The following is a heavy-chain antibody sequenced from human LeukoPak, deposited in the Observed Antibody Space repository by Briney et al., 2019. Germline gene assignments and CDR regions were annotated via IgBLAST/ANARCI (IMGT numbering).Heavy chain of an antibody. J-gene: IGHJ6*02. CDR2: IIPIFGTA. CDR3: ARDTGYSYGYYYYGMDV. Sequence: SVTVSCKASGGTFSSYAISWVRQAPGQGLEWMGGIIPIFGTANYAQKFQGRVTITADESTSTAYMELSSLRSEDTAVYYCARDTGYSYGYYYYGMDVWGQGTTVTVSS. CDR1: GGTFSSYA. V-gene: IGHV1-69*13. D-gene: IGHD5-18*01.